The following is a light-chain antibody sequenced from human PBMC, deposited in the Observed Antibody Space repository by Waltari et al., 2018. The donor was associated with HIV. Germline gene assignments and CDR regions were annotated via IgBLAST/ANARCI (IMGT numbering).Light chain of an antibody. CDR1: NSDVGGYNY. CDR2: DVS. V-gene: IGLV2-14*03. J-gene: IGLJ1*01. CDR3: SSYTRSTTLDAV. Sequence: QSALTQPASVSGSPGQSITISCSGTNSDVGGYNYVSWYQQHPGKAPKLIIFDVSHRPSGMSNRVSSSKSGNTASLTISGLQAEDEADYYCSSYTRSTTLDAVFGTGTKVSFL.